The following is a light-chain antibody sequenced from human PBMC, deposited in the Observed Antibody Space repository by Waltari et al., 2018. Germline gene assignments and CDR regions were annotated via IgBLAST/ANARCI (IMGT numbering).Light chain of an antibody. CDR2: YND. J-gene: IGLJ3*02. V-gene: IGLV1-44*01. CDR3: GTWDDSLNGHWV. CDR1: SPNTAGNN. Sequence: QSVLTQPPSASGTPGQRVTTPCSGSSPNTAGNNVTWSKQDPGAAPKLLIYYNDERPSGVPDRFSGSKSGTSASLAISGLQSEDEADYYCGTWDDSLNGHWVFGGGTRLTVL.